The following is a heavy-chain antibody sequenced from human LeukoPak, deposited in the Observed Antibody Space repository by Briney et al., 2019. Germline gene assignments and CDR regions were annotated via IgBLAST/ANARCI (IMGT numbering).Heavy chain of an antibody. CDR3: AILRTASSFDF. Sequence: SQTLSLTCAISGDSFSSNSVTWNWIRQSPSRGLEWLGRTYYRSKWYHEYAVSVKSRITINPDTSKNQFSLQLNSVTPEDTAIYYCAILRTASSFDFWGPGTLVTVSS. D-gene: IGHD1-1*01. CDR1: GDSFSSNSVT. J-gene: IGHJ4*02. V-gene: IGHV6-1*01. CDR2: TYYRSKWYH.